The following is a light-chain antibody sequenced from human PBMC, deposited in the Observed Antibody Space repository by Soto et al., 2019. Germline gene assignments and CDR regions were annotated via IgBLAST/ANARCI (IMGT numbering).Light chain of an antibody. CDR3: QQANIFPRM. CDR1: QPTSNW. J-gene: IGKJ1*01. Sequence: DIQMTQSPPSVSAAVGDTVTITFRSSQPTSNWLAWFQQKPGEPPKLLIYATSTLQSGVPSRFSGTGSRTEFTLTIAGLQHEDFATYYCQQANIFPRMFAQGTKVDI. V-gene: IGKV1-12*01. CDR2: ATS.